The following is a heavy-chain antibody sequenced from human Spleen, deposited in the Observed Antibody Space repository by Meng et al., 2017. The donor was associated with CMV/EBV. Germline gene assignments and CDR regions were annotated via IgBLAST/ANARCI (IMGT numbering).Heavy chain of an antibody. CDR3: ARGQSPLWDGYYSYGMDV. Sequence: GGSLRLSCAASGFKFDDYGINWVRQAPGKGLEWVSGINWNGGSTGYADSAKGRFTISRDNAKNSLYLQMNSLRAEDTALYYCARGQSPLWDGYYSYGMDVWGQGTTVTVSS. D-gene: IGHD1-26*01. V-gene: IGHV3-20*04. CDR1: GFKFDDYG. CDR2: INWNGGST. J-gene: IGHJ6*02.